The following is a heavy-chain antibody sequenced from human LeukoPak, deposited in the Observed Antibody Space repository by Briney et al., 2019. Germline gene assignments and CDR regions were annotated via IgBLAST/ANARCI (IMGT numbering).Heavy chain of an antibody. D-gene: IGHD1-26*01. CDR1: GFTVSSNY. J-gene: IGHJ6*02. CDR2: IYSGGST. Sequence: EGSLRLSCAASGFTVSSNYMSWVRQAPGKGLEWVSVIYSGGSTYYADSVKGRFTISRDNSKNTLYLQMNSLRAEDTAVYYCASRSGSYYYCMDVWGQGTTVTVSS. V-gene: IGHV3-53*01. CDR3: ASRSGSYYYCMDV.